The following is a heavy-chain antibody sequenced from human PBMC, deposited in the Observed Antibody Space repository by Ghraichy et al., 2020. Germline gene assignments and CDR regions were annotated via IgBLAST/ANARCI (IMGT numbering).Heavy chain of an antibody. J-gene: IGHJ4*02. CDR2: INPNSGGT. CDR1: GNTFTAYY. CDR3: AIGHCKGGTCYSPSDF. D-gene: IGHD2-15*01. V-gene: IGHV1-2*02. Sequence: ASVKVSCKASGNTFTAYYMHWVRQAPGQGLDWMGWINPNSGGTDYAQKFQGRVTMTRDTSISTVYMELRRLRSDDTAMYYCAIGHCKGGTCYSPSDFWGQGTLVTVSS.